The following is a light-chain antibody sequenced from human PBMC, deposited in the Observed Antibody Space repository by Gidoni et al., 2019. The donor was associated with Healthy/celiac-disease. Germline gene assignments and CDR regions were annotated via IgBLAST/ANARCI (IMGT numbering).Light chain of an antibody. CDR2: QDT. V-gene: IGLV3-1*01. Sequence: QKPGQSPVLVIYQDTKRPSGIPERFSGSNSGNTATLTISGTQAMDEADYYCQAWDSSTAWNVVFGGGTKLTVI. J-gene: IGLJ2*01. CDR3: QAWDSSTAWNVV.